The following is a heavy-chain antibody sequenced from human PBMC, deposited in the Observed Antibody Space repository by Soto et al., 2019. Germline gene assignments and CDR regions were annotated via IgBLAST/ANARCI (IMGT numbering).Heavy chain of an antibody. CDR2: FDPEDGET. D-gene: IGHD6-13*01. J-gene: IGHJ3*02. CDR1: GYTLTELS. CDR3: ATDRPRPRQQLVDAFDI. Sequence: ASVKVSCKVSGYTLTELSMHWVRQAPGKGLEWMGGFDPEDGETIYAQKFQGRVTMTEDTSTDTAYMELSSLRSEDTAVYYCATDRPRPRQQLVDAFDIWGQGTMVTVSS. V-gene: IGHV1-24*01.